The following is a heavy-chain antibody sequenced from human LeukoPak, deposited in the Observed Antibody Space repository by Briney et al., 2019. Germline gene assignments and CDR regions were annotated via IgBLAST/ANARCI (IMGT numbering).Heavy chain of an antibody. CDR3: ARVTGGYDLWFDP. J-gene: IGHJ5*02. Sequence: PSQTLSLTCTVSGGSISSGDYYWSWIRQPPGKGLEWIGYIYYSGSTYYNPSLKSRVTISVDTSKNQFSLKLSSVTAADTAVFYCARVTGGYDLWFDPWGQGTLVTVSS. V-gene: IGHV4-30-4*01. D-gene: IGHD5-12*01. CDR1: GGSISSGDYY. CDR2: IYYSGST.